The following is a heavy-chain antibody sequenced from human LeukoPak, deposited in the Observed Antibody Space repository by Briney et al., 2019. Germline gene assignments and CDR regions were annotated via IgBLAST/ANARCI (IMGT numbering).Heavy chain of an antibody. J-gene: IGHJ4*02. D-gene: IGHD4-23*01. V-gene: IGHV3-23*01. Sequence: PGGSLRLSCAASGFTFSNYAMSWVRQAPGKGLEWVSVISGSGGTTYSADSVKGRFTISRDNSKNTLYLQMNSLRAEDTAAYYCARERGSSGGNTNGYFDNWGQGALVTVSS. CDR1: GFTFSNYA. CDR2: ISGSGGTT. CDR3: ARERGSSGGNTNGYFDN.